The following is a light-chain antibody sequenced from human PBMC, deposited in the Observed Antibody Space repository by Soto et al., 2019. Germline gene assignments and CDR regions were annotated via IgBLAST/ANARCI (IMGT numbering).Light chain of an antibody. CDR1: NSDVGAYNY. CDR3: CSYAGNYIYV. CDR2: DVT. V-gene: IGLV2-11*01. Sequence: QSVLPQPRSVSGSPGQSVTVSCTGTNSDVGAYNYVSWYQQHPDKAPKLMIYDVTQRPSGVPDRFSGSNSGNTASLTISGLQSDDEADYYCCSYAGNYIYVFGTGTKVTVL. J-gene: IGLJ1*01.